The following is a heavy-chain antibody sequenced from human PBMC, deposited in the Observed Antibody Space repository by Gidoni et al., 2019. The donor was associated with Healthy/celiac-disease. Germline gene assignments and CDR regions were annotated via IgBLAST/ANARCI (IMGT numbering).Heavy chain of an antibody. D-gene: IGHD2-15*01. V-gene: IGHV1-69*01. CDR1: GGTFSSYA. CDR2: VIPIFGTA. J-gene: IGHJ6*02. Sequence: QVQRVQAGAEVKKPGSSVKVSCKASGGTFSSYASSWVRQAPGQGLEWMGGVIPIFGTANYAQKFQGRVTITADESTSTAYMELSSLRSEDTAVYYCARGRDFQVVVVAATKGNYYYGMDVWGQGTTVTVSS. CDR3: ARGRDFQVVVVAATKGNYYYGMDV.